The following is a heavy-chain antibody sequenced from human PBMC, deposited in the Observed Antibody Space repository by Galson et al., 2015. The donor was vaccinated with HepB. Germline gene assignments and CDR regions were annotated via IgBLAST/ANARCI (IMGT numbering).Heavy chain of an antibody. V-gene: IGHV1-69*04. Sequence: SVKVSCKASGGTFSSYAISWVRQAPGQGLEWMGRIIPILGIANYAQKFQGRVTITADKSTSTAYMELSSLRSEDTAVYYCARARCSSTSCYARRTSYMDVWGKGTTVTVSS. CDR3: ARARCSSTSCYARRTSYMDV. CDR1: GGTFSSYA. CDR2: IIPILGIA. D-gene: IGHD2-2*01. J-gene: IGHJ6*03.